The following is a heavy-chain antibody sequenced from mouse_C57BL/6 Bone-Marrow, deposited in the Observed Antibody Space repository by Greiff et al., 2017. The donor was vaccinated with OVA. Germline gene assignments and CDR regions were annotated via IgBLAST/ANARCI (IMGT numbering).Heavy chain of an antibody. CDR2: IYPGDGDT. J-gene: IGHJ4*01. Sequence: VQLQESGPELVKPGASVKISCKASGYAFSSSWMNWVKQRPGKGLEWIGRIYPGDGDTNYNGKFKGKATLTADKSSSTAYMQLSSLTSEDSAVXFCARSGGYGNYRYYYAMDYWGQGTSVTVSS. CDR3: ARSGGYGNYRYYYAMDY. CDR1: GYAFSSSW. D-gene: IGHD2-1*01. V-gene: IGHV1-82*01.